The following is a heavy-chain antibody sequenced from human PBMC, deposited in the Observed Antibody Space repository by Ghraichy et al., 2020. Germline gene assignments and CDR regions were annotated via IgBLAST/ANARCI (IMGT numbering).Heavy chain of an antibody. CDR1: GYSFSTYG. D-gene: IGHD6-13*01. V-gene: IGHV1-18*01. CDR3: ARDRGTIATAGNFDW. J-gene: IGHJ4*02. Sequence: ASVKVSCKASGYSFSTYGISWVRQAPGQGLEWLGWVSPYNGNTNYEPKIQDRVTMPTDTSTSTASMELTSLRSDDTAMYFCARDRGTIATAGNFDWWGQGTLVTVSS. CDR2: VSPYNGNT.